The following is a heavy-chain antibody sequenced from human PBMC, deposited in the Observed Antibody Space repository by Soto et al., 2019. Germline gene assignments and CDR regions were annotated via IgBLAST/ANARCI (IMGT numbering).Heavy chain of an antibody. CDR1: GGTFSSYA. CDR3: ARDLGYCSGGSCYRYFDY. CDR2: INPSGGST. J-gene: IGHJ4*02. V-gene: IGHV1-46*01. D-gene: IGHD2-15*01. Sequence: ASVKVSCKASGGTFSSYAISWVRQAPGQGLEWMGIINPSGGSTSYAQKFQGRVTMTRDTSTSTVYMELSSLRSEDTAVYYCARDLGYCSGGSCYRYFDYWGQGTLVTVSS.